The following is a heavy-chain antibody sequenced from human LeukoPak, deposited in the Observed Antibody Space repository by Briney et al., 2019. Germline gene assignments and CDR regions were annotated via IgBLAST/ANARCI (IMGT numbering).Heavy chain of an antibody. D-gene: IGHD4-23*01. CDR2: IYWDDDE. CDR1: GFSLSTSGVG. J-gene: IGHJ4*02. Sequence: RKSDPTLVKPTQTLTLTCTFSGFSLSTSGVGVGWIRQPPGKALEWLAVIYWDDDERYSPSLKSRLTITKDTSKNQVVLTMTNMDPVDTATYYCAHSCGGGNSAYFDYWGQGTLVTVSS. CDR3: AHSCGGGNSAYFDY. V-gene: IGHV2-5*02.